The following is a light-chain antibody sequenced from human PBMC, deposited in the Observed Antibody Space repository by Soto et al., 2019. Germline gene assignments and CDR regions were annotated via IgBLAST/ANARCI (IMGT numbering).Light chain of an antibody. CDR3: QQYGSSLYS. V-gene: IGKV3-20*01. Sequence: EIVLTQSPGTLSLSPGERATLSCRASQSVSSSYLAWYQQKPGQAPRLLIYGASSRATGIPDRFSGSGSGTDFTITISRLEPEDFAGYYCQQYGSSLYSFGQGTKLEIK. CDR1: QSVSSSY. J-gene: IGKJ2*01. CDR2: GAS.